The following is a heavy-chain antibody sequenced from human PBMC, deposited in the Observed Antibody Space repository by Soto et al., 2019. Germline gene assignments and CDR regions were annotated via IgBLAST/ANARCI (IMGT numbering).Heavy chain of an antibody. V-gene: IGHV4-34*01. J-gene: IGHJ6*03. CDR3: ARIDGVAPIDYGDTLYMDV. D-gene: IGHD4-17*01. Sequence: PSETLSLTCAVYGGSFSGYYWSWIRQPPGKGLEWIGEINHSGSTNYNPSLKSRVTISVDTSKNQFSLKLSSVTAADTAVYYCARIDGVAPIDYGDTLYMDVWGKGTTVTVSS. CDR1: GGSFSGYY. CDR2: INHSGST.